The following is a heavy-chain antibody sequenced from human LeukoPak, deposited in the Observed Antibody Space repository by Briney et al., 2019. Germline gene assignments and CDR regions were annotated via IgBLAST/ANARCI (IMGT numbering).Heavy chain of an antibody. CDR1: GGSISSSSYY. Sequence: PSETLSLTCTVSGGSISSSSYYWGWIRQPPGKGLEWIGSIYYSGSTYYNPSLKSRVTISVDTSKNQFSLKLSSVTAADTAVYYCARAQNSYYYDSSGYQTTATDFDYWGQGTLVTVSS. V-gene: IGHV4-39*01. CDR2: IYYSGST. CDR3: ARAQNSYYYDSSGYQTTATDFDY. J-gene: IGHJ4*02. D-gene: IGHD3-22*01.